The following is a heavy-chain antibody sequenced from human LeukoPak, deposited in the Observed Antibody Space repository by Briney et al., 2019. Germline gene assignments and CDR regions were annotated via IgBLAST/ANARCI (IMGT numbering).Heavy chain of an antibody. CDR1: GGSISSYY. D-gene: IGHD2-21*02. Sequence: SETLSLTCTVSGGSISSYYWGWIRQPPGKGLEWIGYIYYSGSTNYNPSLKSRVTISVDTSKNQFSLKLSSVTAADTAVYYCARTAYCGGDCYSLKSDTFDIWGQGTMVTVSS. V-gene: IGHV4-59*01. CDR2: IYYSGST. J-gene: IGHJ3*02. CDR3: ARTAYCGGDCYSLKSDTFDI.